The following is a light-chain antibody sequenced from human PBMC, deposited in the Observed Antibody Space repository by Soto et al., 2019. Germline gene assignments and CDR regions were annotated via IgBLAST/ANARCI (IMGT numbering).Light chain of an antibody. J-gene: IGLJ3*02. CDR1: SGSVSTSHY. V-gene: IGLV8-61*01. Sequence: QTVVTQEASLSVSPGGTVTLTCGLNSGSVSTSHYPSWYQQTPGQPPRTLILNIESRPSGVPERFSGTIIGRRAALTITGAQSEDESDYYCMLSVGTGGWVFGGGTKLTVL. CDR2: NIE. CDR3: MLSVGTGGWV.